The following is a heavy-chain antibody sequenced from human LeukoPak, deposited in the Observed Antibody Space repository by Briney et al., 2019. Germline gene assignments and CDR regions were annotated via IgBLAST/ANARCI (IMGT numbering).Heavy chain of an antibody. Sequence: SETLSLTCAVSGGSISSRNWWSWVRQPPGKGLEWIGEIHDSGDANYNPSLNSRVSISVDKSKNQFSLRLSSVTAADTAVYYCARASSGYQFDYWGQGTLVTVSS. CDR2: IHDSGDA. CDR3: ARASSGYQFDY. D-gene: IGHD3-22*01. J-gene: IGHJ4*02. CDR1: GGSISSRNW. V-gene: IGHV4-4*02.